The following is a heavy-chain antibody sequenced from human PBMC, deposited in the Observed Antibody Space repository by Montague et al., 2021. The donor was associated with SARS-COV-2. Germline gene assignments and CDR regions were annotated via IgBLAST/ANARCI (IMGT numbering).Heavy chain of an antibody. Sequence: SETLSLTCAVYGGSFRNYYWSWIRQSPGKGLEWIGEVDQSGNTNYSPSLKSRVTISVDTSKNQFSLKLTSLTATDTAVYYCARVSGCSNTNCYASSLFDSWGQGTLVAVSS. V-gene: IGHV4-34*01. CDR1: GGSFRNYY. D-gene: IGHD2-2*01. J-gene: IGHJ4*02. CDR2: VDQSGNT. CDR3: ARVSGCSNTNCYASSLFDS.